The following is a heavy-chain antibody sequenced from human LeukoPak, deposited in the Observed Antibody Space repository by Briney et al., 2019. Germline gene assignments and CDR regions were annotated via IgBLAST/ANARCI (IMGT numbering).Heavy chain of an antibody. CDR3: ATKRGPYYDSSGFTIDDAFDI. CDR1: GYTFSSYG. Sequence: SVKVSCKASGYTFSSYGISWVRQAPGQGLEWMGGIIPIFGTANYAQKFQGRVTITADESTSTAYMELSSLRSEDTAVYYCATKRGPYYDSSGFTIDDAFDIWGQGTMVTVSS. V-gene: IGHV1-69*13. D-gene: IGHD3-22*01. J-gene: IGHJ3*02. CDR2: IIPIFGTA.